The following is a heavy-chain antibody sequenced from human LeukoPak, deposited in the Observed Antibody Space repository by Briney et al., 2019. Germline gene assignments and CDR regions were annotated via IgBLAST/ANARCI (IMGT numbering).Heavy chain of an antibody. CDR1: EYTFTNYH. J-gene: IGHJ6*02. V-gene: IGHV1-46*01. Sequence: ASVEVSCKASEYTFTNYHMHWVRQAPGQGFEWMGIINPSGGGISYAQKFQGRVTMTRDTSTSTVYMELSRLRSEDTAVYYCARDLQYYDSSGYYSTDYFYYGVDVWGQGTTVTVSS. D-gene: IGHD3-22*01. CDR2: INPSGGGI. CDR3: ARDLQYYDSSGYYSTDYFYYGVDV.